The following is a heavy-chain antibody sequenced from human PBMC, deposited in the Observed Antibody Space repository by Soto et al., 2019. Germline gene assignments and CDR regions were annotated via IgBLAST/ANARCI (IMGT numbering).Heavy chain of an antibody. CDR3: AKDLGVNGLYGMDV. D-gene: IGHD2-8*01. J-gene: IGHJ6*02. CDR1: GFTFSSYA. V-gene: IGHV3-23*01. Sequence: GGSLRLSCAASGFTFSSYAMSWVRQAPGKGLEWVSAISGSGGSTYYADSVKGRFTISRDNSKNTLYLQMNSLRAEDTAGYYCAKDLGVNGLYGMDVWGQGTTVTVSS. CDR2: ISGSGGST.